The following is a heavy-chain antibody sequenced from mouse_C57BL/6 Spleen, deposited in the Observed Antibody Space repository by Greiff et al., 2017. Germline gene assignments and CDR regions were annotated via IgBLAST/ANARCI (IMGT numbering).Heavy chain of an antibody. CDR3: ARGIYYYGRSSYYFDY. Sequence: VQLQQPGAELVRPGSSVKLSCKASGYTFTSYWMHWVKQRPKQGLQWIGNIDPSDSETHYNQKFKDKATLTVDKSSSTAYMQLSSLTSEDSAVYYCARGIYYYGRSSYYFDYWGQGTTLSVSS. CDR2: IDPSDSET. D-gene: IGHD1-1*01. J-gene: IGHJ2*01. CDR1: GYTFTSYW. V-gene: IGHV1-52*01.